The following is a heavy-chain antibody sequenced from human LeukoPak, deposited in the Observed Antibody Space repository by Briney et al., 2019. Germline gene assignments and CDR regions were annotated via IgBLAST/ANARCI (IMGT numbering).Heavy chain of an antibody. J-gene: IGHJ3*02. CDR1: GGSISGSY. V-gene: IGHV4-4*07. CDR2: IYTSGST. CDR3: AREPIRSITIPI. D-gene: IGHD3-3*01. Sequence: PSETLSLTCTVSGGSISGSYWSWIRQPAGKGLEWIGRIYTSGSTNYNPSLKSRVTMSVDTSKNQFSLKLSSVTAADTAVYYCAREPIRSITIPIWGQGTMVTVSS.